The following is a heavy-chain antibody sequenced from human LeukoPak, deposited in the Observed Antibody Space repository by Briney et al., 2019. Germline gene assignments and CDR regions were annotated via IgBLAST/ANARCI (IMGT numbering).Heavy chain of an antibody. J-gene: IGHJ4*02. Sequence: SVKVSCKASGGTFSSYAISWVRQAPGQGLGWMGRIIPILGIANYAQKFQGRVTITADKSTSTAYMELSSLRSEDTAAYYCATEGDLGNFDYWGQGTLVTVSS. CDR1: GGTFSSYA. CDR3: ATEGDLGNFDY. V-gene: IGHV1-69*04. CDR2: IIPILGIA. D-gene: IGHD2-21*02.